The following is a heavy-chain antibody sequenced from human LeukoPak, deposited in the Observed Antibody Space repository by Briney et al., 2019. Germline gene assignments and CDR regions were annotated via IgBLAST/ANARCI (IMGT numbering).Heavy chain of an antibody. J-gene: IGHJ4*02. CDR2: VWYDGGNK. CDR1: GFSFSSYG. CDR3: ARDQNLYSSGWYQLYFDY. Sequence: GGSLRLSCAASGFSFSSYGMHWVRQAPGKGLEWVATVWYDGGNKNYADSVKGRFTISRDNSKNTLYLQMNSLRDEDTAVYYCARDQNLYSSGWYQLYFDYWGQGTLVTVSS. V-gene: IGHV3-33*01. D-gene: IGHD6-19*01.